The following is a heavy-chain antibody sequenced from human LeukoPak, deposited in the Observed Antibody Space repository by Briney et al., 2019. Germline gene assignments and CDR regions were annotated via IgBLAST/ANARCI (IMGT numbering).Heavy chain of an antibody. CDR1: GFTFRSYG. D-gene: IGHD2-8*02. J-gene: IGHJ4*02. CDR2: IRYDGSNK. CDR3: AKGGVPSRYFGRNYCDY. Sequence: TGGSLRLSCAASGFTFRSYGMHWVRQAPAKGLEWVAFIRYDGSNKYYADSVKGRFTISRDNSKNTLYLQMNSLRAEDTAVYYCAKGGVPSRYFGRNYCDYWGQGTLVTVSS. V-gene: IGHV3-30*02.